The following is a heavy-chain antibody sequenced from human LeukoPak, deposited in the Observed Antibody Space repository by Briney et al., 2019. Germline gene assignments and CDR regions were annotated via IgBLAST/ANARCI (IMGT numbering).Heavy chain of an antibody. CDR1: GFTFSDYY. CDR2: ISYTPTTL. CDR3: ARVKHSNSWSLW. Sequence: GGSLRLSCAASGFTFSDYYMSWIRQAPGKGLEWVSYISYTPTTLYYADSVRGRFTISRDNAKNSLYLQMNSLRAEDTAVYYCARVKHSNSWSLWWGQGTLVTVSS. J-gene: IGHJ4*02. V-gene: IGHV3-11*01. D-gene: IGHD6-13*01.